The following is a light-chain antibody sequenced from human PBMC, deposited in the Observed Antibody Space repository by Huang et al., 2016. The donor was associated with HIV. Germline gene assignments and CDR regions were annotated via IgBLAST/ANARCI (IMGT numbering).Light chain of an antibody. CDR2: ATS. CDR3: QQYNDWPPLT. CDR1: QSLYNN. V-gene: IGKV3-15*01. Sequence: EVVMTQSPTTLSVSPGERATLSCMASQSLYNNLAWYQQKPGQAPRLLIYATSTRATGIPARFSGSGSGTEFTLTISSLQSEDFAVYYCQQYNDWPPLTFGGGTRLEIK. J-gene: IGKJ4*01.